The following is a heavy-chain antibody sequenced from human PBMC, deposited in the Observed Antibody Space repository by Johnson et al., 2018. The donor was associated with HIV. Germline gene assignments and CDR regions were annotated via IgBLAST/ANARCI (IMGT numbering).Heavy chain of an antibody. V-gene: IGHV3-30-3*01. J-gene: IGHJ3*02. CDR1: GFTVSSYA. Sequence: QVQLVESGGGLIQPGGSLRLSCAASGFTVSSYAMHWVRQAPGKGLEWVAVISYDGSNKYYADSVKGRFTISRDNSKNTLYLQMNSLRAEDTAVFYCARQQLSRNVAFDIWGQGTMVTVSS. CDR2: ISYDGSNK. D-gene: IGHD6-13*01. CDR3: ARQQLSRNVAFDI.